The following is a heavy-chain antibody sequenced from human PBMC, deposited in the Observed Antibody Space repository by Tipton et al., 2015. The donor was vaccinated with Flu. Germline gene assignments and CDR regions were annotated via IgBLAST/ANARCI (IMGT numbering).Heavy chain of an antibody. Sequence: AASGFTFSSYWMSWVRQAQGKGLEWVANIKQDGSEKYYVDSVKGRFTISRDNAKNSVYLQMNSLRAEDTAVFYCTRVVGRTTAARPATYYYGMDVWGQGTTVTVSS. CDR2: IKQDGSEK. J-gene: IGHJ6*02. D-gene: IGHD6-6*01. V-gene: IGHV3-7*01. CDR3: TRVVGRTTAARPATYYYGMDV. CDR1: GFTFSSYW.